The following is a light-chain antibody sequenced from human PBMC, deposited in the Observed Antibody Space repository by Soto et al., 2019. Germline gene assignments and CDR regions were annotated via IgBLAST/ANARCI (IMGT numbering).Light chain of an antibody. CDR1: QGIRNY. CDR3: QQSDSPSFT. V-gene: IGKV1-39*01. J-gene: IGKJ3*01. Sequence: DIQMTQSPSSLSASVVDRVTITCRASQGIRNYLNWYQQKPGKAPILLIYAASNLQSGVPSRFSGSGSGTDFTLTISSLQREDFATYYCQQSDSPSFTFGPGTKVDIK. CDR2: AAS.